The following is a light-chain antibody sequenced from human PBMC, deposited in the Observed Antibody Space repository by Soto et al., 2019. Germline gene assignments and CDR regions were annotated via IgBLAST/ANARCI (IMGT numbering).Light chain of an antibody. CDR2: EVN. CDR3: SSYAGINNLGV. CDR1: SSDVGGYKY. Sequence: QSALTQHPSASGSPGQSVTISCTGTSSDVGGYKYVSWYQQHPGKAPKLMIFEVNKRPSGVPDRFSGSKSGNTASLTVSGLQAEYEADYYCSSYAGINNLGVFGTGTKLTVL. J-gene: IGLJ1*01. V-gene: IGLV2-8*01.